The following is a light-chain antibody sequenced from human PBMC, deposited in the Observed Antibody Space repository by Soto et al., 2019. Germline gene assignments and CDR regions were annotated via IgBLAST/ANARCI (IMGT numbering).Light chain of an antibody. CDR3: QQSYRSPYT. V-gene: IGKV1-39*01. CDR2: GAS. CDR1: QNINIY. Sequence: IQLTQSPSSLSASVGDRVTVTCRASQNINIYSNWYQQKPGKAPTLLIYGASSLQSGVPSRFSGGGPRTDFTLTISSLQAEDFATYYCQQSYRSPYTFGQGTRLEI. J-gene: IGKJ2*01.